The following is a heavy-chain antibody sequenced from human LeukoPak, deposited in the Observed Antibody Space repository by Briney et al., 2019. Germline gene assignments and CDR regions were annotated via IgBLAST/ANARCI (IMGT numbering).Heavy chain of an antibody. CDR3: ARDLRARGCSYGYPYYFDY. CDR1: GYTFTSYG. D-gene: IGHD5-18*01. J-gene: IGHJ4*02. V-gene: IGHV1-18*01. CDR2: LSAYNGNT. Sequence: ASVKVSCKASGYTFTSYGISWVRQAPGQGLEWMGWLSAYNGNTNYAQKLQGRVTMTTDTSTSTAYMELRSLRSDDTAVYYCARDLRARGCSYGYPYYFDYWGQGTLVTVSS.